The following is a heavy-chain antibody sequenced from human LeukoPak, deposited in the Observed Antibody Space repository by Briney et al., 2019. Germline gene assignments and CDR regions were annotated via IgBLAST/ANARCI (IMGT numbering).Heavy chain of an antibody. V-gene: IGHV3-43D*04. D-gene: IGHD3-22*01. J-gene: IGHJ4*02. CDR2: ISWDGGST. Sequence: GGFLRLSCAASGFTFDDYAMHWVRQAPGKGLEWVSLISWDGGSTYYADSAKGRFTISRDNSKNSLYLQMNSLRAEDTALYYCAKAGSGYSVYYFDYWGQGTLVTVSS. CDR3: AKAGSGYSVYYFDY. CDR1: GFTFDDYA.